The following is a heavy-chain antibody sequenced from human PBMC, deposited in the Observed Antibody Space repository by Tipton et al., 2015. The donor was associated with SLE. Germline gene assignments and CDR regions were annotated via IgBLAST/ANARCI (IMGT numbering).Heavy chain of an antibody. CDR2: IRSKANSYAT. CDR3: SRHPPIQLWQSFDP. V-gene: IGHV3-73*01. D-gene: IGHD5-18*01. J-gene: IGHJ5*02. CDR1: GFTFSGSA. Sequence: GSLRLSCAASGFTFSGSAMHWVRQASGKGLEWVGRIRSKANSYATAYAASVKGRFTISRDDSKNTAYLQMNSLKTEDTAVYYCSRHPPIQLWQSFDPWGQGTLVTVSS.